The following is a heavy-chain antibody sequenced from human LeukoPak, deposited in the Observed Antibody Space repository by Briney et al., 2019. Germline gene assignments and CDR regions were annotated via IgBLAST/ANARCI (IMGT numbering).Heavy chain of an antibody. D-gene: IGHD6-13*01. CDR2: INHSGST. CDR3: ARSYSSSWYPTYYYYMDV. J-gene: IGHJ6*03. Sequence: PSETLSLTCAVYGGSFSGYYWSWIRQPPGKGLEWIGEINHSGSTNYNPSLKSRVTISVDTSKNQFSLKLSSVTAADTAVYYCARSYSSSWYPTYYYYMDVWGKGTTVTVSS. CDR1: GGSFSGYY. V-gene: IGHV4-34*01.